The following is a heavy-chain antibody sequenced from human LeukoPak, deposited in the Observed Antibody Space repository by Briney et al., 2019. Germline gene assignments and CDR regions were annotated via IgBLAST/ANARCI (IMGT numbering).Heavy chain of an antibody. CDR1: GFTFSSYI. Sequence: GGSLRLSCAASGFTFSSYIMNWVRQAPGKGLEWVSYISSSSSTIYYADSVKGRFTISRDNAKNSLYLQMNSLRAEDTAVYYCASIAAAGTLDYWGQGTLVTVSS. D-gene: IGHD6-13*01. J-gene: IGHJ4*02. V-gene: IGHV3-48*01. CDR2: ISSSSSTI. CDR3: ASIAAAGTLDY.